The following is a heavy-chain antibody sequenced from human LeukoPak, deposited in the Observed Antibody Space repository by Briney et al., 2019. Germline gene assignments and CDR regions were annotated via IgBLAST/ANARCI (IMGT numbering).Heavy chain of an antibody. CDR2: IYYSGTT. D-gene: IGHD6-19*01. CDR1: GGSISTYY. V-gene: IGHV4-59*01. CDR3: ARVRSGWAFDY. Sequence: SETLSLTCSVSGGSISTYYWNWIRQPPGKGLEWNGYIYYSGTTNYNPSLKSRVTISVDTSKNQFSLKLSSVTAADTAVYYCARVRSGWAFDYWGQGTLVTVSS. J-gene: IGHJ4*02.